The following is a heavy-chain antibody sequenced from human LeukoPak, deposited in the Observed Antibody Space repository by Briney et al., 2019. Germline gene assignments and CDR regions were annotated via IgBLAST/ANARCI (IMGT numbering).Heavy chain of an antibody. CDR1: GDTFTTYA. CDR3: ATWGLHFDM. J-gene: IGHJ3*02. Sequence: ASVTVSCKASGDTFTTYAISWVRQAPGQGLEWMGWISAYNGNTNYTQKLQGRDTMTRDTSINTAYMELSRLTSDDAAVYFWATWGLHFDMWGQGTMVSVAS. V-gene: IGHV1-18*01. CDR2: ISAYNGNT. D-gene: IGHD3-16*01.